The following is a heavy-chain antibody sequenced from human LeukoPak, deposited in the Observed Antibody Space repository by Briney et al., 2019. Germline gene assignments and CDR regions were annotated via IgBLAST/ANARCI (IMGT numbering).Heavy chain of an antibody. Sequence: GASVKVSCKASGYTFISYYIHSVRQAPGQGLEWMGIINPSGGSTSYAQKLQGRGTMTRDTSTSTVYMELSSLRSEDTAVYYCAREQGSSSSGRYGLDVWGQGTTVTVSS. CDR2: INPSGGST. CDR3: AREQGSSSSGRYGLDV. J-gene: IGHJ6*02. V-gene: IGHV1-46*04. CDR1: GYTFISYY. D-gene: IGHD6-6*01.